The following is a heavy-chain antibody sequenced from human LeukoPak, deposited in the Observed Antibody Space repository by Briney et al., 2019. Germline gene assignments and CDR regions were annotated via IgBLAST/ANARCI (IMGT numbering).Heavy chain of an antibody. CDR1: GFTLSNYA. CDR2: ISNVETNT. J-gene: IGHJ4*02. D-gene: IGHD3-10*01. V-gene: IGHV3-30*01. CDR3: ARDSTYYYASGSSGPHYFDY. Sequence: GGSLRLSCAASGFTLSNYAMHWVRQAPGKGLEWVAVISNVETNTYYADSVKGRFTISRDNSKNTLYLQLNSLRAEDTSVYYCARDSTYYYASGSSGPHYFDYWGQGTLVTVSS.